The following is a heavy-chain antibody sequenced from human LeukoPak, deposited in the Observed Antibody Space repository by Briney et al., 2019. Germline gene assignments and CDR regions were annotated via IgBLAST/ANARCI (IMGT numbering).Heavy chain of an antibody. J-gene: IGHJ4*02. CDR2: INHSGST. D-gene: IGHD6-19*01. CDR1: GGSISSYY. Sequence: PSETLSLTCTVSGGSISSYYWSWIRQPPGKGLEWIGEINHSGSTNYNPSPTSRVTISVDTSKNQSSLKLSSVTAADTAVYYWAKDYIRPATDSSGWPLDYWGRGTLVTVSS. V-gene: IGHV4-34*01. CDR3: AKDYIRPATDSSGWPLDY.